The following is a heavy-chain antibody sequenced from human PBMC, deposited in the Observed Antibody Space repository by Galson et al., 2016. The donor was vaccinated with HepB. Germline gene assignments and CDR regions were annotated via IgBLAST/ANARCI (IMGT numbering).Heavy chain of an antibody. CDR3: ARDKAGYYQYYGMDV. CDR1: GFTFSHFA. J-gene: IGHJ6*02. Sequence: SLRLSCAGSGFTFSHFAVHWVRQTPGRGLEWVAVIAYDGTNQYYADSVKGRFTISRDNSKNTLYLQMSGLRDEDTAVYYCARDKAGYYQYYGMDVWGQGTTVTVSS. V-gene: IGHV3-30*04. D-gene: IGHD6-13*01. CDR2: IAYDGTNQ.